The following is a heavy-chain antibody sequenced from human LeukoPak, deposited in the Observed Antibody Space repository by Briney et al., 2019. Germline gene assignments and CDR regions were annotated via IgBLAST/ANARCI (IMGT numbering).Heavy chain of an antibody. CDR3: AKDRGGRGTAMVIDAFDI. D-gene: IGHD5-18*01. J-gene: IGHJ3*02. V-gene: IGHV3-23*01. CDR1: GFTFSSYG. CDR2: ISGSGGST. Sequence: GGSLRLSCAASGFTFSSYGMSWVRQAPGKGLEWVSAISGSGGSTYYADSVKGRFTISRDNSKNTLYLQMNSLRAEDTAEYYCAKDRGGRGTAMVIDAFDIWGQGTMVTVSS.